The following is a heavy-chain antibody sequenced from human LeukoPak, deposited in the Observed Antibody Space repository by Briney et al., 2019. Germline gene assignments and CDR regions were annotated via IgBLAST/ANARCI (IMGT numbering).Heavy chain of an antibody. J-gene: IGHJ4*02. CDR2: ISYDGSNK. Sequence: GGPLRLSCAASGFTFSNYAMSWVRQAPGKGLEWVAVISYDGSNKYYADSVKGRFTISRDNSKNTLYLQMNSLRAEDTAVYYCARDRPYSSSWSYYFDYWGQGTLVTVSS. CDR3: ARDRPYSSSWSYYFDY. V-gene: IGHV3-30*04. D-gene: IGHD6-13*01. CDR1: GFTFSNYA.